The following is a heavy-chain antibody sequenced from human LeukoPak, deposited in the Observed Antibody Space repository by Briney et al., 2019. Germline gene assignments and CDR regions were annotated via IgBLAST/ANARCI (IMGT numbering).Heavy chain of an antibody. CDR1: GFTFSSYG. Sequence: PGGSLRLSCAASGFTFSSYGMHWVRQAPGKGLEWVAFIRYDGSNKYYADSVKGRFTISGDNSKNTLYLQMNSLRAEDTAVYYCAKGVGVVRAYYGSGSFFDYWGQGTLVTVSS. D-gene: IGHD3-10*01. CDR3: AKGVGVVRAYYGSGSFFDY. J-gene: IGHJ4*02. CDR2: IRYDGSNK. V-gene: IGHV3-30*02.